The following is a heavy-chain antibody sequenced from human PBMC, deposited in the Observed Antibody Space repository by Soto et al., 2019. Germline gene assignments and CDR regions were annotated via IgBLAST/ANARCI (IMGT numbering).Heavy chain of an antibody. J-gene: IGHJ6*03. CDR3: ARVPDYGDYSPNWDYHYYYMDG. D-gene: IGHD4-17*01. CDR2: IYSGGST. CDR1: GFTVSSNY. V-gene: IGHV3-66*01. Sequence: PGGSLRLSCAASGFTVSSNYMSWVRQAPGKGLEWVSVIYSGGSTYYADSVKGRFTISRDNSKNTLYLQMNSLRAEDTAVYYCARVPDYGDYSPNWDYHYYYMDGWGKGTSVTVAS.